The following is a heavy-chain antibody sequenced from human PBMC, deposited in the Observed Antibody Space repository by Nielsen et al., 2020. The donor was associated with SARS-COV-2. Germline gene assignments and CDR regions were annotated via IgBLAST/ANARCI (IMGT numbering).Heavy chain of an antibody. Sequence: GESLKISCAASGFTFSSHEMNWVRQAPGKGLEWVSYITSSSSTIYYADSVKGRFTISRDNAKNTLYLQMNSLRAEDTAVYYCATLFDPWGQGTLVTVSS. CDR3: ATLFDP. J-gene: IGHJ5*02. V-gene: IGHV3-48*03. CDR2: ITSSSSTI. CDR1: GFTFSSHE.